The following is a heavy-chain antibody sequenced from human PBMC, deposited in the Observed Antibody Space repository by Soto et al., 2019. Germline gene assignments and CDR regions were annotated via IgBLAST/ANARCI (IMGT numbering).Heavy chain of an antibody. Sequence: SETLSLTCAVSGDSVSSNSAAWNWIRQSPSRGLEWLGRTYYRSKWYKEYAASVKSRITINPDTSKNQFSLQLNSVSPEDTAVYYCARTVGWLDPWGQGSLVTVSS. CDR3: ARTVGWLDP. CDR2: TYYRSKWYK. CDR1: GDSVSSNSAA. J-gene: IGHJ5*02. V-gene: IGHV6-1*01. D-gene: IGHD1-26*01.